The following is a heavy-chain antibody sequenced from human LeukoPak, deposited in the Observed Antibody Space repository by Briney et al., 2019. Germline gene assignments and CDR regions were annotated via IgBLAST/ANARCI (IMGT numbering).Heavy chain of an antibody. V-gene: IGHV3-74*01. CDR2: ICPDGTVT. CDR1: GFTFKSYA. CDR3: VRDFRSADY. Sequence: GGSLRLSCSASGFTFKSYAMHWVRQAPGKGPMWVSRICPDGTVTNYADSVKARFIISRDNARNTVYLQMNSLRVEDTAVYYCVRDFRSADYWGQGTLVTVSS. J-gene: IGHJ4*02.